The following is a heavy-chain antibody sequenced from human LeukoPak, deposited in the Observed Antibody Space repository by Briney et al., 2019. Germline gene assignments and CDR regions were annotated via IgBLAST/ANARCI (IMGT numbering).Heavy chain of an antibody. CDR1: GGSISSYY. J-gene: IGHJ5*02. CDR3: ARRSSSSWLLGWFDP. CDR2: IYYSGST. Sequence: PSETLSLTCTVSGGSISSYYWSWIRQPPGKGLEWIGYIYYSGSTNYNPSLKSRVTISVDTSKNQFSLKLSSVTAADTAVYYCARRSSSSWLLGWFDPWGQGTLVTVSS. V-gene: IGHV4-59*08. D-gene: IGHD6-13*01.